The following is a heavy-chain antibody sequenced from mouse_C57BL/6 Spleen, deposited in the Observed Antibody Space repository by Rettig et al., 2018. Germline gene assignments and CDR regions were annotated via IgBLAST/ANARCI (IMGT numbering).Heavy chain of an antibody. CDR2: IWWDDDK. J-gene: IGHJ4*01. CDR3: ARMWYHGAMDY. D-gene: IGHD1-1*02. Sequence: IWWDDDKYYNPALKSRLTISKDTSKNQVFLKIANVDTADTATYYCARMWYHGAMDYWGQGTSVTVSS. V-gene: IGHV8-8*01.